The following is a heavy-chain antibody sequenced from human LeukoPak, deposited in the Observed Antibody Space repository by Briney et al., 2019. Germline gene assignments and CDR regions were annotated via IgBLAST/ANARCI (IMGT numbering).Heavy chain of an antibody. V-gene: IGHV3-23*01. CDR3: AKDPLYDILTGYHRPSYNWFDP. Sequence: GGSLRLSCAASGFTFSSYAMSWVRQAPGKGLEWVSAISGSGGSTYYADSVKGRFTISRDNSKNTLYLQVNSLRAEDTAVYYCAKDPLYDILTGYHRPSYNWFDPWGQGTLVTVSP. CDR2: ISGSGGST. CDR1: GFTFSSYA. D-gene: IGHD3-9*01. J-gene: IGHJ5*02.